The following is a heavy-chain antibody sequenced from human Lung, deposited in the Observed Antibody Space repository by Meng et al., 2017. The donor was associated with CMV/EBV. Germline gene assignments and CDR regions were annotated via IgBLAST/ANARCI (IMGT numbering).Heavy chain of an antibody. J-gene: IGHJ4*02. Sequence: SETLSLXCIVSGGVVSSANYHWNWIRQTPGKGLEWIGQTWPGRGTNYNPSLESRLAISLDTSKNQFTLQLSSVTPADTAVYYCAGLIAGNGGRGNWGQGTLVTVS. V-gene: IGHV4-61*01. CDR2: TWPGRGT. D-gene: IGHD2-8*01. CDR3: AGLIAGNGGRGN. CDR1: GGVVSSANYH.